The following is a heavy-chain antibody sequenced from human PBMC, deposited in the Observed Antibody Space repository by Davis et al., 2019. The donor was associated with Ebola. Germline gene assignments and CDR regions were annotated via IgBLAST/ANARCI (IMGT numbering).Heavy chain of an antibody. J-gene: IGHJ4*02. CDR2: IRSKASGGTT. V-gene: IGHV3-49*04. CDR1: GFTFGDYA. D-gene: IGHD6-13*01. Sequence: GESLKISCTTSGFTFGDYAMSWVRQAPGNGLEWVGFIRSKASGGTTEYAASVKGKFTISRDDSKSIAYLQMNSLKTEDTAVYYCTTTYTDSSSWLTNWGQGTLVTVSS. CDR3: TTTYTDSSSWLTN.